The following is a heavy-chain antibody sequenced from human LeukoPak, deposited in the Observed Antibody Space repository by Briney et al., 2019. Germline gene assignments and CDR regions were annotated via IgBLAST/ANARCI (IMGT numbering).Heavy chain of an antibody. V-gene: IGHV3-48*01. Sequence: PGGSLRLSCAASGFTFSSYSMNWVRQAPGKGLEWVSYISSSSSTIYYADSVKGRFTISRDNAKNSLYLQMNSLRAEDTAVYYCARSGIAARPGRTPNDAFDIWGQGTMVTVSS. CDR2: ISSSSSTI. CDR1: GFTFSSYS. CDR3: ARSGIAARPGRTPNDAFDI. J-gene: IGHJ3*02. D-gene: IGHD6-6*01.